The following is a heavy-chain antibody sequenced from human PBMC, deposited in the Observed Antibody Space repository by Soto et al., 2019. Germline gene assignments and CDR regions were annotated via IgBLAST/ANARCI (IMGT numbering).Heavy chain of an antibody. V-gene: IGHV3-53*02. CDR1: GFTVSRKY. D-gene: IGHD2-15*01. Sequence: EVQLVETGGGLIQPGGSLSLSCAASGFTVSRKYMTWVRQAPGKGLEWVSTIYSGGSTYYAASVKGRLTISRDNSKDTRYLQMSSLRAEATAVYDCAKGDGGAGGGMDVWGQGSTVTVSS. J-gene: IGHJ6*02. CDR2: IYSGGST. CDR3: AKGDGGAGGGMDV.